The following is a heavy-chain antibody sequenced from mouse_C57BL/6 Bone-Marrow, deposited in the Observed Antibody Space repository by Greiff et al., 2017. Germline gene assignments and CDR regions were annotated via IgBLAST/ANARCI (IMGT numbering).Heavy chain of an antibody. J-gene: IGHJ1*03. CDR3: TSVVGIYYDYEDV. CDR2: IDPATGGT. CDR1: GYTFTDYE. Sequence: QVQLQQSGAELVRPGASVTLSCKASGYTFTDYEMHWVKQTPVHGLEWIGAIDPATGGTAYNQKFKGKAILTADKSSSTAYMVLRSLTSEDSAVYYCTSVVGIYYDYEDVWGTGTTVTVSS. V-gene: IGHV1-15*01. D-gene: IGHD2-4*01.